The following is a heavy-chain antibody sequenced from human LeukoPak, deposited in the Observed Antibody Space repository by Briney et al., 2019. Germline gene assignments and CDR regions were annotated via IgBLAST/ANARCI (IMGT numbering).Heavy chain of an antibody. CDR2: ISGSGGST. Sequence: GGSLRLSCAAYGFTFSSYAMSWVRQAPGKGLEWVSAISGSGGSTYYADSVKGRFTISRDNSKNTLYLQMNSLRAEDTAVYYCAKVDAYYYDSSGYYYVPFDYWGQGTLVTVSS. D-gene: IGHD3-22*01. V-gene: IGHV3-23*01. CDR1: GFTFSSYA. J-gene: IGHJ4*02. CDR3: AKVDAYYYDSSGYYYVPFDY.